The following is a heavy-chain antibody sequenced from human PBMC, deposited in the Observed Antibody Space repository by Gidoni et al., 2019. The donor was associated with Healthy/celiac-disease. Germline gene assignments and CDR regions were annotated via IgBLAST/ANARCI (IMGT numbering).Heavy chain of an antibody. CDR3: ARDALVGATRWFDP. J-gene: IGHJ5*02. CDR1: GFTFSSYG. Sequence: QVQLVESGGGVVQPGRSLRLSCAASGFTFSSYGMHWVRQAPGKGLEWVAVIWYDGSNKYYADSVKGRFTISRDNSKNTLYLQMNGLRAEDTAVYYCARDALVGATRWFDPWGQGTLVTVSS. V-gene: IGHV3-33*01. CDR2: IWYDGSNK. D-gene: IGHD1-26*01.